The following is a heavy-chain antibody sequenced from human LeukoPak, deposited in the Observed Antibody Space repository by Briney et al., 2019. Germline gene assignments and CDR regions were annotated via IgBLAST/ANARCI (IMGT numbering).Heavy chain of an antibody. CDR3: ARDVGGDLDY. Sequence: GGSLRLSCAVPGFTFRNYWMPWVRQAPGKGLEGVANIRGDEGDKNSVDSVKGRFTISRDNAKNSLYLQMNSLRVEDTAVYYCARDVGGDLDYWGRGTLVTVSS. CDR1: GFTFRNYW. D-gene: IGHD2-21*02. J-gene: IGHJ4*02. CDR2: IRGDEGDK. V-gene: IGHV3-7*03.